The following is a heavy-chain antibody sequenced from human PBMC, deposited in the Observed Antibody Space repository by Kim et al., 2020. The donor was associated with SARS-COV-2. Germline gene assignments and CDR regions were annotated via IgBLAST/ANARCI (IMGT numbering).Heavy chain of an antibody. D-gene: IGHD1-26*01. J-gene: IGHJ4*02. V-gene: IGHV3-30*01. CDR3: ARVKGGSYRRHCDY. Sequence: ADSVKGRLTISRDNAKNTLYLQMNSMRAEDTAVYYCARVKGGSYRRHCDYWGQGTLVTVSS.